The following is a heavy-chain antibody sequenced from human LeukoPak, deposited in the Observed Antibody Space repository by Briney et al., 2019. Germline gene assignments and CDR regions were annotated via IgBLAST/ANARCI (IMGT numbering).Heavy chain of an antibody. CDR2: IRGRGGST. J-gene: IGHJ4*02. Sequence: PGGSLRLSCAASGFTFSNYAMSWVRQAPGKGLEWVSGIRGRGGSTYYADSVKGRFTISRDNSKNTLYLQMNSLRAEDTAVYYCAKPEGYCSGGSCYRYYFDYWGQGTLVTVSS. D-gene: IGHD2-15*01. CDR3: AKPEGYCSGGSCYRYYFDY. V-gene: IGHV3-23*01. CDR1: GFTFSNYA.